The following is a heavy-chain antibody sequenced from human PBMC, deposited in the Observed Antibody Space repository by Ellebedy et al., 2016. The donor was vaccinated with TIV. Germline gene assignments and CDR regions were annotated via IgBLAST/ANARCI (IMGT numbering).Heavy chain of an antibody. V-gene: IGHV4-59*01. CDR1: GGSISSYY. CDR3: ARAGRGYSGYDPPYFDY. CDR2: IYYSGST. D-gene: IGHD5-12*01. J-gene: IGHJ4*02. Sequence: SETLSLTXTVSGGSISSYYWSWIRQPPGKGLEWIGYIYYSGSTNYNPSLKSRVTISVDTSKNQFSLKLSSVTAADTAVYYCARAGRGYSGYDPPYFDYWGQGTLVTVSS.